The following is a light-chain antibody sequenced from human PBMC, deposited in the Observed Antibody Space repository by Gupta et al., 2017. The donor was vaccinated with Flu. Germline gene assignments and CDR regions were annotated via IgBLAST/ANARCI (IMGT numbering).Light chain of an antibody. J-gene: IGKJ5*01. CDR1: QSIYRL. V-gene: IGKV1-39*01. CDR2: HAS. CDR3: QQSYSTPIT. Sequence: DIQMTQSPSTLSAYVGDRVTITCRASQSIYRLLNWYQQKPGKSPKLLILHASNLKSWVPSRFSGSGFGADFTLTISSLQPEDFAAYYCQQSYSTPITFGQGTLLDIK.